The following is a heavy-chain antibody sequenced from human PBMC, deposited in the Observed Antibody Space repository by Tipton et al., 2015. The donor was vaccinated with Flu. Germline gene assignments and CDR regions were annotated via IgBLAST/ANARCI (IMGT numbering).Heavy chain of an antibody. Sequence: TLSLTCTVSGGSISRSTYYWGWIRQSPGKGLEWIGSVYYSGSTYYNPSLKSRVTISIDTSKNQFSLKLSSVTVADTAVYYCARGGDCSGGNCYNHNFDYWGQGTLVTVSS. CDR3: ARGGDCSGGNCYNHNFDY. CDR1: GGSISRSTYY. V-gene: IGHV4-39*01. D-gene: IGHD2-15*01. CDR2: VYYSGST. J-gene: IGHJ4*02.